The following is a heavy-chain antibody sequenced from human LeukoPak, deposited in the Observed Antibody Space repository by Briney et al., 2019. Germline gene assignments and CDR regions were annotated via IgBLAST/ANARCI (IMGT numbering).Heavy chain of an antibody. V-gene: IGHV4-34*01. CDR3: ARGYGSGSYLGFDY. Sequence: PSASLSLTCAVYGVSFSGYYWSWIRPPPGKGLEWTGEINHSGSTNYNPSLKSRVTISVDTSKNQFSLKLSSVTAADTAVYYCARGYGSGSYLGFDYWGQGTLVTVSS. D-gene: IGHD3-10*01. CDR1: GVSFSGYY. CDR2: INHSGST. J-gene: IGHJ4*02.